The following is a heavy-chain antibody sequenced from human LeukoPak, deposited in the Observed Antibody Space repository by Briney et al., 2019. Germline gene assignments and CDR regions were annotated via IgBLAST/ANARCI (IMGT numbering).Heavy chain of an antibody. V-gene: IGHV3-21*01. CDR1: GFTFSSYS. CDR2: ISSSSSYI. Sequence: GGSLRLSCAASGFTFSSYSMNWVRQAPGKGLEWVSSISSSSSYIYYADSVKGRFTISRDNSKNTLYLQMNSLRTEDTATYYCARDSYGDHEGVRWFDPWGQGTLVTVSS. CDR3: ARDSYGDHEGVRWFDP. D-gene: IGHD4-17*01. J-gene: IGHJ5*02.